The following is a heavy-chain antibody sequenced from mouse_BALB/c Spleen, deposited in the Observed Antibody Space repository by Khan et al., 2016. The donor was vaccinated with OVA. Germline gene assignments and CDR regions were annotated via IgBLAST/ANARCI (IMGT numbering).Heavy chain of an antibody. CDR2: MHYSGST. CDR1: GYSITSDYA. V-gene: IGHV3-2*02. Sequence: EVQLQESGPGLVKPSQSLSLTCTVTGYSITSDYARNWIRQFPGNKLERMGYMHYSGSTSYNPSLKRRISITRDSSNNKFFLHLNSVTFEETATYYCARWFAYWGQGTLVTVSA. J-gene: IGHJ3*01. CDR3: ARWFAY.